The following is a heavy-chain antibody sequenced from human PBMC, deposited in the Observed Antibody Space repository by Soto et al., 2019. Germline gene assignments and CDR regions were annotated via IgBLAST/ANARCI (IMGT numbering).Heavy chain of an antibody. J-gene: IGHJ6*02. Sequence: ASVKVSCKASGYTFTGYYMHWVRQAPGQGLEWMGWINPNSGGTNYAQKFQGRVTMTRDTSISTAYMELGRLRSDDTAVYYCARVKETDPALGMDVWGQGTTVTVSS. V-gene: IGHV1-2*02. CDR1: GYTFTGYY. CDR3: ARVKETDPALGMDV. CDR2: INPNSGGT.